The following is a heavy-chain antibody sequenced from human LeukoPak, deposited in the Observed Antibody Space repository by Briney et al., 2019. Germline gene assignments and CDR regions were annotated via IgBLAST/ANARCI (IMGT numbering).Heavy chain of an antibody. J-gene: IGHJ3*02. V-gene: IGHV4-31*03. CDR2: IYYSGST. CDR1: GGSISSGGYY. Sequence: SQTLSLTCTVSGGSISSGGYYWSWIRQHPGKGLEWIGYIYYSGSTYYNPSPKSRVTISVDTSKNQFSLKLSSVTAADTAVYYCARVPDGYSSPATAFDIWGQGTMVTVSS. CDR3: ARVPDGYSSPATAFDI. D-gene: IGHD6-19*01.